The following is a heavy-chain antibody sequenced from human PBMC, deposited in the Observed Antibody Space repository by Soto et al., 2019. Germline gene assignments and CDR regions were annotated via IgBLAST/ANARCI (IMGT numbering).Heavy chain of an antibody. V-gene: IGHV1-8*01. CDR1: GYTFTSYD. D-gene: IGHD6-19*01. J-gene: IGHJ4*02. Sequence: ASVKVSCKASGYTFTSYDINWVRQATGQGLEWMGWMNPNSGNTGYAQKLQGRVTMTTDTSTSTAYMELRSLRSDDTAVYYCARDLFPGIAVAGTALHYWGQGTLVTVSS. CDR2: MNPNSGNT. CDR3: ARDLFPGIAVAGTALHY.